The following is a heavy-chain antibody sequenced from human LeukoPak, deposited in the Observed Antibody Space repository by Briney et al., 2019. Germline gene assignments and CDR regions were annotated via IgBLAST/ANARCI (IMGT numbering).Heavy chain of an antibody. CDR2: INHSGST. CDR1: GGSFSGYY. D-gene: IGHD3-22*01. CDR3: ARAYYYDTSGHYRGRAFDI. J-gene: IGHJ3*02. V-gene: IGHV4-34*01. Sequence: PSETLSLTCAVYGGSFSGYYWSWIRQPPGKGLEWIGEINHSGSTNYNPSLKSRVTISVDTSKNQFSLKLSSVTAADTAVYYCARAYYYDTSGHYRGRAFDIWGQGTMVTVSS.